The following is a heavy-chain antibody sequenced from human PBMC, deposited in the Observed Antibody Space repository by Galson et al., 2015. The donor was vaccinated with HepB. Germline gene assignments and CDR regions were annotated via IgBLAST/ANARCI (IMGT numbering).Heavy chain of an antibody. D-gene: IGHD3-22*01. V-gene: IGHV1-18*01. CDR1: GYSFDSYG. CDR3: ARSYDSSVIRLAFDP. Sequence: SVKVSCKASGYSFDSYGITWVRQAPGQGLEWLGWISGHNGNTNYAQKFRGRVTPTSDTSTSTTYMDLRSLRYDDTAVYYCARSYDSSVIRLAFDPWGQRTLVTVSS. CDR2: ISGHNGNT. J-gene: IGHJ5*02.